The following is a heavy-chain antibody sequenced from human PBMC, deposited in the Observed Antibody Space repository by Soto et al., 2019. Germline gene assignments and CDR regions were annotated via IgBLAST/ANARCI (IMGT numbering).Heavy chain of an antibody. V-gene: IGHV1-69*01. CDR1: GGTFGSYA. CDR2: IIPILNSP. D-gene: IGHD2-2*01. CDR3: AREAPYCTSATCPTFYDMDV. Sequence: QVQLVQSGAEVKKPGSSVKVSCKASGGTFGSYAITWVRRAPGQGLEWLGGIIPILNSPAYAQKFQARVVITAEEMTNTAYMELNSLRFDDTAVYYCAREAPYCTSATCPTFYDMDVWGKGPTVTVAS. J-gene: IGHJ6*04.